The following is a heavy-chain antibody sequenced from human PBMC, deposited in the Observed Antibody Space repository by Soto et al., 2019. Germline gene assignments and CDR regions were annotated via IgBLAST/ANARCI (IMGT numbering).Heavy chain of an antibody. CDR2: IIPILVIA. J-gene: IGHJ5*02. V-gene: IGHV1-69*04. D-gene: IGHD3-10*01. CDR1: GGTFTSYT. CDR3: ARDPDSYCWGSLDWFDP. Sequence: SVKVSRKDSGGTFTSYTISCVRQAPGQGFKRMGRIIPILVIANYAQKFQGRVTITADKSTSTAYMELSSLRSEDTAVYYCARDPDSYCWGSLDWFDPCGQGTLVTVSS.